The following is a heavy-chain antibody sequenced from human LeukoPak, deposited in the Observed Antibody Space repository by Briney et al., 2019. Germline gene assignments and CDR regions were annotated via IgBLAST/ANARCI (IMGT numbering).Heavy chain of an antibody. J-gene: IGHJ4*02. CDR1: GISLSNYG. V-gene: IGHV3-23*01. Sequence: GGSLRLSCVVSGISLSNYGMTWVRQAPGKGLEWVSYISERGASTTYADSVKGRFTISRDTSLNTLYLQMNNLRAEDTAVYFCAKRGVVVRGIFVIGYHQEAYHYDFWGQGVLVTVSS. D-gene: IGHD3-10*01. CDR3: AKRGVVVRGIFVIGYHQEAYHYDF. CDR2: ISERGAST.